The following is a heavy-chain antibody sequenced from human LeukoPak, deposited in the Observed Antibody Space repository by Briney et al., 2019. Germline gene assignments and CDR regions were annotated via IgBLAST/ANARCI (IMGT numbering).Heavy chain of an antibody. CDR3: ARETSQKGAHCMDV. Sequence: SETLSLTCTVSGGSISSYYWSWIRQPPGKGLEWIGYIYYSGSTNYNPSLKSRVTISVDTSKNQFSLKLSSVTAADTAVYYCARETSQKGAHCMDVWGKGTTVTISS. J-gene: IGHJ6*03. V-gene: IGHV4-59*01. CDR1: GGSISSYY. D-gene: IGHD3-16*01. CDR2: IYYSGST.